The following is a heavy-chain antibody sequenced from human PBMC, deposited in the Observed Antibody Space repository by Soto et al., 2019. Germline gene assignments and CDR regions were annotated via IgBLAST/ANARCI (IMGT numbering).Heavy chain of an antibody. V-gene: IGHV3-72*01. CDR1: GLTFSDHY. CDR2: IRNRANSYTT. Sequence: EVQLVESGGGLVQPGGSLRLSCAASGLTFSDHYMGWIRQAPGQGLEWVGRIRNRANSYTTEYAASVKGRFTISRDDGNDSMYLQMNSLKPEDTAVYSRARDRVEFRGACTGYDVDGWGQRTTVNVS. CDR3: ARDRVEFRGACTGYDVDG. D-gene: IGHD3-10*01. J-gene: IGHJ6*02.